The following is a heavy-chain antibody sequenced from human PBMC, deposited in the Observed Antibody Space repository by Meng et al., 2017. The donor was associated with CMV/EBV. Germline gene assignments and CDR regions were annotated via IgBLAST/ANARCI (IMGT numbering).Heavy chain of an antibody. CDR2: INPNSGGT. Sequence: ASVKVSCKASGYTFTGYYMHWVRQAPGQGLEWMGWINPNSGGTNYAQKFQGRVTMTRDTSISTAYMELSRLRSDDTAVYYCARDLHDCSSTSCDRYYYYYYGMDVWGQGTTVTVSS. V-gene: IGHV1-2*02. J-gene: IGHJ6*02. CDR3: ARDLHDCSSTSCDRYYYYYYGMDV. CDR1: GYTFTGYY. D-gene: IGHD2-2*01.